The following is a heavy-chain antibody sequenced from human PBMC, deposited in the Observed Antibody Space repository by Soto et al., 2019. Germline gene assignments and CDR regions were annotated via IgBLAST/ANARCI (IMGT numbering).Heavy chain of an antibody. J-gene: IGHJ4*02. V-gene: IGHV6-1*01. D-gene: IGHD3-16*01. CDR1: GDSVSGNSAA. CDR2: TYYRSKWYD. CDR3: AREFPYYESSDSYFDY. Sequence: PAQTLSLTCAISGDSVSGNSAAWNWIRQCPSRGLEWLGRTYYRSKWYDDYSVSVKSRITVTPDTSKNQVSLHLKSVTPEDTAVYYXAREFPYYESSDSYFDYWGQGALVTVSS.